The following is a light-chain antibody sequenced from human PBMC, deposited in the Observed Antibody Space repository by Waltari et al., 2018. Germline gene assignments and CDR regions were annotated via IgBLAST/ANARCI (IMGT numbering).Light chain of an antibody. CDR1: GSNIGAGSD. CDR2: GSS. J-gene: IGLJ3*02. Sequence: QSVLTQPPSVSGAPGQRVTIPCPGSGSNIGAGSDVPWYPQPPRAAPKLLIYGSSTRPLGVPDRFFGSTSGTSASLAITGLQAEDEADYYCQSYDTSLSVVFGGGTKLTVL. CDR3: QSYDTSLSVV. V-gene: IGLV1-40*01.